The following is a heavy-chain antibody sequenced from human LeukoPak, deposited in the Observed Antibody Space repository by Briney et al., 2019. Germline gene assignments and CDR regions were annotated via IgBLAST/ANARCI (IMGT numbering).Heavy chain of an antibody. J-gene: IGHJ4*02. CDR3: VKDPYYYGSGSYPRFDY. CDR1: GFTFSSYG. CDR2: ISSNGSST. Sequence: GGSLRLSCAASGFTFSSYGMHWVRQAPGKGLQYISAISSNGSSTYYADSVKGRFTISRDNSKNTLYLQMSSLRSEDTAVYYCVKDPYYYGSGSYPRFDYWGQGTLVTVSS. V-gene: IGHV3-64D*06. D-gene: IGHD3-10*01.